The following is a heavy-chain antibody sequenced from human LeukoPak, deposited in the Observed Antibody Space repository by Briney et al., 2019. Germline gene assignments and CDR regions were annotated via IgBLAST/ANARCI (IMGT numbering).Heavy chain of an antibody. CDR3: ARGVGT. Sequence: PSETLSLTCAVSVYSLSSGYDWVWIRQPPGKGLEWIGSIYYSYSVPAEYKPSLKSPVTISVDTAKNHFSLNLRSVTAADTAIYYCARGVGTWGEGILVTVSS. V-gene: IGHV4-38-2*01. CDR1: VYSLSSGYD. CDR2: IYYSYSVPA. J-gene: IGHJ4*02.